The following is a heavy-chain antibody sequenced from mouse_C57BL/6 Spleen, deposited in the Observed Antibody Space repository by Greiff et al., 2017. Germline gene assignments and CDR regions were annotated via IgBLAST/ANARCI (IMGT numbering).Heavy chain of an antibody. CDR2: IYPRSGNT. J-gene: IGHJ2*01. V-gene: IGHV1-81*01. CDR1: GYTFTSYG. Sequence: VQRVESGAELARPGASVKLSCKASGYTFTSYGISWVKQRTGQGLEWIGEIYPRSGNTYYNEKFKGKATLTADKSSSTAYMELRSLTSEDSAVYFCARWGDGYTVDYWGQGTTLTVSS. CDR3: ARWGDGYTVDY. D-gene: IGHD2-3*01.